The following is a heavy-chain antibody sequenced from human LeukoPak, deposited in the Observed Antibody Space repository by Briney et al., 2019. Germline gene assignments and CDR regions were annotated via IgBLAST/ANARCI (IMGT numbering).Heavy chain of an antibody. Sequence: SETLSLTCTVSGGSISSYYWSWIRQPAGKGLEWIGRIYTSGSTNYNPSLKSRVTMSVDTSKNQFSLKLSSVTAADTAVYYCASRLAAAGKIAVDYWGQGTLVTVSS. V-gene: IGHV4-4*07. CDR1: GGSISSYY. J-gene: IGHJ4*02. CDR3: ASRLAAAGKIAVDY. CDR2: IYTSGST. D-gene: IGHD6-13*01.